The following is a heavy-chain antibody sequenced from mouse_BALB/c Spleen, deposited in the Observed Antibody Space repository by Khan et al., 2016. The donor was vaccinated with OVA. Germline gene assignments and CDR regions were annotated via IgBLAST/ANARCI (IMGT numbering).Heavy chain of an antibody. CDR2: FYPGSSDT. J-gene: IGHJ2*01. Sequence: VQLQQSGTVPARPGASVKMSCKASGYTFTSYWMHWVTHRPGQGLEWIGAFYPGSSDTRYNQMFKDRAKLTAVTSASTVYMELSSLTNEEYAVEYCSATYGSFDFDYWGQGTTLTVSS. CDR3: SATYGSFDFDY. V-gene: IGHV1-5*01. D-gene: IGHD2-2*01. CDR1: GYTFTSYW.